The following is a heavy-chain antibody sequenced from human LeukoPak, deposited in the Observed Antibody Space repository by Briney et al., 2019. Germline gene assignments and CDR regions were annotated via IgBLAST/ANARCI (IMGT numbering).Heavy chain of an antibody. Sequence: SETLSLTCAVYGGSFSGYYWSWIRQPPGKGLEWIGEINHSGSTNYNPSLKSRVTISVDTSKNQFSLKLSSVTAADTAVYYCARSPIVVVPAATNYYYYMDVWGKGTTVTVSS. V-gene: IGHV4-34*01. CDR3: ARSPIVVVPAATNYYYYMDV. CDR1: GGSFSGYY. J-gene: IGHJ6*03. CDR2: INHSGST. D-gene: IGHD2-2*01.